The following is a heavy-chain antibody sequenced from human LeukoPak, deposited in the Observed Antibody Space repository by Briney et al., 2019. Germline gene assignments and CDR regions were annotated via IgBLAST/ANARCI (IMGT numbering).Heavy chain of an antibody. CDR1: GFTFSSYS. D-gene: IGHD4-17*01. J-gene: IGHJ6*02. Sequence: RPGGSLRLSCAASGFTFSSYSMKWVRQAPGKGLEWVSSISGSGSYIYYADSVKGRFTISRDNAKNSLYLQMNSLRAEDTAVYYCARVYGDLAYYYYGMDVWGQGTTVTVSS. CDR2: ISGSGSYI. V-gene: IGHV3-21*01. CDR3: ARVYGDLAYYYYGMDV.